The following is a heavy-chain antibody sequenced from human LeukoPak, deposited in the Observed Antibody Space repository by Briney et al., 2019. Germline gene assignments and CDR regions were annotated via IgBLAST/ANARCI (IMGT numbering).Heavy chain of an antibody. D-gene: IGHD1-1*01. CDR2: SYTSGTT. CDR1: GGSMNPYT. J-gene: IGHJ3*02. CDR3: ARGNNWNDHDAFDI. V-gene: IGHV4-4*07. Sequence: SETLSLTCTVSGGSMNPYTWTWIRQPAGKGLEWIGRSYTSGTTNYNRSLESRVTMSVDTSKNQFSLKLTSVTVAYTAVYYCARGNNWNDHDAFDIWGQGTLVTVSS.